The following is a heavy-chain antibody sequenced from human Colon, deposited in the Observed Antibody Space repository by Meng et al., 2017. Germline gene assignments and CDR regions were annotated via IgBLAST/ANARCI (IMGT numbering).Heavy chain of an antibody. CDR1: GFTFSNYW. Sequence: GGSLRLSCAASGFTFSNYWMSWVRQAPGKGLEWVASIKGDGSGKYYVDSVKGRFTIFRDNAKNSLYLQMNSLRADDTAVYYCGDWDSSGGGQGTLVTFSS. J-gene: IGHJ4*02. CDR3: GDWDSSG. CDR2: IKGDGSGK. V-gene: IGHV3-7*01. D-gene: IGHD6-19*01.